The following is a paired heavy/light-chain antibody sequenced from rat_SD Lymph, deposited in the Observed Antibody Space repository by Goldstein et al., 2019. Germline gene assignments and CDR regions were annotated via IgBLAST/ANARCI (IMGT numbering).Heavy chain of an antibody. J-gene: IGHJ2*01. CDR2: ISSGSSYI. V-gene: IGHV5-34*01. CDR3: ASHHFYYYSSYIYDY. D-gene: IGHD1-2*01. Sequence: EVQLVESGGGLVQPGRSLKLSCVASGFTFSNYGMNWIRQAPGKGLEWVAYISSGSSYIYYAETVKGRFTISRDNAKNTLYLQMTSLRSEDTALYYCASHHFYYYSSYIYDYWGQGVMVTVSS. CDR1: GFTFSNYG.
Light chain of an antibody. V-gene: IGKV2S11*01. J-gene: IGKJ4*01. Sequence: DIVLTQAPLSVSVTPGESASISCRSSKSLLSSKGITSLYWYLQKPGKSPQLLIYRMSNLASGVPDRFSGSGSETDFTLKISKVETEDVGVYYCAQFLEYPFTFGSGTKLEIK. CDR3: AQFLEYPFT. CDR2: RMS. CDR1: KSLLSSKGITS.